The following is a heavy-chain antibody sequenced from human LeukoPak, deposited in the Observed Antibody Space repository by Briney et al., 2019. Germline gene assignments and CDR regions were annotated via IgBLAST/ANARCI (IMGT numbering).Heavy chain of an antibody. CDR2: IKEDGSEK. CDR1: RFTFSDYY. D-gene: IGHD1-26*01. J-gene: IGHJ3*01. CDR3: ARVIGWDEPFDL. V-gene: IGHV3-7*01. Sequence: GGSLRLSCAASRFTFSDYYMTWVRQAPGRGLEWVANIKEDGSEKNYVDSVKGRFTVSRDNAKNTLYLQMNSLRVEDTAVYYCARVIGWDEPFDLWGHGTLVTVSS.